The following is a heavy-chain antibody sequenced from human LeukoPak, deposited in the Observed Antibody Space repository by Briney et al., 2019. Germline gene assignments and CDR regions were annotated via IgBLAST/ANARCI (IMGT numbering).Heavy chain of an antibody. V-gene: IGHV3-23*01. CDR2: ISGSGAMT. J-gene: IGHJ4*02. Sequence: PGGTLRLSCAASGFTFSSYGMSWVRQAPGKGLEWVSVISGSGAMTYYADSVKGRFTISRDNAMDTLYLHMNSLRADDTAVYYCAKDRVDGSGSQFESWGQGSLVIVSS. CDR3: AKDRVDGSGSQFES. D-gene: IGHD3-10*01. CDR1: GFTFSSYG.